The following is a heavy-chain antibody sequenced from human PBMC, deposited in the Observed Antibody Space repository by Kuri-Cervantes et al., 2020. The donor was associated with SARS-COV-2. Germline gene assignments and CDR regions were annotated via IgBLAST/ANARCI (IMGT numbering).Heavy chain of an antibody. V-gene: IGHV1-8*02. D-gene: IGHD2-21*01. CDR3: YCAPKEGFDS. CDR1: GGTFSSYA. J-gene: IGHJ4*02. CDR2: VKTNSGNT. Sequence: ASVKVSCKASGGTFSSYAISWVRQAPGQGLEWMGMVKTNSGNTLHAQFFQGRVTMTRDTSTSTVYMELSSLTSEDTAIYYCYCAPKEGFDSWGQGTLVTVSS.